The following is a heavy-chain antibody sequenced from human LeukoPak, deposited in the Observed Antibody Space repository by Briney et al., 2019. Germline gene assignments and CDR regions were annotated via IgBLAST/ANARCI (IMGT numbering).Heavy chain of an antibody. CDR3: ARGGLRYFDWFFDY. CDR2: IYYSGST. D-gene: IGHD3-9*01. J-gene: IGHJ4*02. V-gene: IGHV4-59*01. Sequence: SETLSLTGTVSGGSISSYYWSWIRQPPGMGLEWIGYIYYSGSTNYNPSLKSRVTISVDTSKNQFSLKLSSVTAADTAVYYCARGGLRYFDWFFDYWGQGTLVTVSS. CDR1: GGSISSYY.